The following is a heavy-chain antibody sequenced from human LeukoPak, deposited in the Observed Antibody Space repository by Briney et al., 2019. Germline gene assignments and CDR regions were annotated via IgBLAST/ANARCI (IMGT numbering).Heavy chain of an antibody. CDR1: GFTLTTNY. J-gene: IGHJ6*03. D-gene: IGHD3-16*02. V-gene: IGHV3-66*03. CDR3: ARDHIGGYIFMDV. CDR2: IYISGNT. Sequence: GGSLRLSCAASGFTLTTNYMTWVRQVPGKGLEWVSVIYISGNTYYTDSVKGRFTISRDSSKNTLYLQMNSLRPEDTAVYYCARDHIGGYIFMDVWGKGTTVTVSS.